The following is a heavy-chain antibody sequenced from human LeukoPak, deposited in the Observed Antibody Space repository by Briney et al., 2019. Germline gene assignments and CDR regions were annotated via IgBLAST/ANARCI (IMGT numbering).Heavy chain of an antibody. CDR2: INHSGST. CDR1: GGSFRGYY. CDR3: ARVSYWYFDL. V-gene: IGHV4-34*01. J-gene: IGHJ2*01. Sequence: SETLSLTCAVYGGSFRGYYWSWIRQPPGKGLEWIGEINHSGSTNYNPSLKSRVTISVDTSKNQFSLKLSSVTAADAAVYYCARVSYWYFDLWGRGTLVTVSS.